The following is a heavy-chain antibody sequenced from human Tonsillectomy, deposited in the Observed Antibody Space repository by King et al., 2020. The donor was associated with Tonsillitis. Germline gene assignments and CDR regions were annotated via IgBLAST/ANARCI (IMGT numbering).Heavy chain of an antibody. J-gene: IGHJ6*02. V-gene: IGHV5-51*01. D-gene: IGHD5-18*01. CDR1: GYSFTSYW. CDR3: ARHRGRVGIQLWHIKPRHYYGMDV. CDR2: IYPGDSDT. Sequence: QLVQSGAEVKKPGESLKISCKGSGYSFTSYWIGWVRQMPGKGLEWMGIIYPGDSDTRYSPSFQGQVTISADKSISTAYLQWSSLKASDTAMYYCARHRGRVGIQLWHIKPRHYYGMDVWGQGTTVTVSS.